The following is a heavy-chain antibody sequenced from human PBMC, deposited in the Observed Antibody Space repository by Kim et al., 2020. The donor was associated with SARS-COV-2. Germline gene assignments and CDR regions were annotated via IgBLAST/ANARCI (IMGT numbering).Heavy chain of an antibody. J-gene: IGHJ6*02. V-gene: IGHV1-18*01. D-gene: IGHD3-3*01. CDR3: AREVGVVIIRYYYGMDV. CDR1: GYTFTSYG. Sequence: ASVKVSCKASGYTFTSYGISWVRQAPGQGLEWMGWISAYNGNTNYAQKLQGRVTMTTDTSTSTAYMELRSLRSDDTAVYYCAREVGVVIIRYYYGMDVWGQGTTVTVSS. CDR2: ISAYNGNT.